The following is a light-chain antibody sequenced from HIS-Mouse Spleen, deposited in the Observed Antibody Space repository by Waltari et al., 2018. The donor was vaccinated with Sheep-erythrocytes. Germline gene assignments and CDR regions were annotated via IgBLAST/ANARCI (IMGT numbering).Light chain of an antibody. CDR3: CSYAGSYNHV. V-gene: IGLV2-11*01. J-gene: IGLJ1*01. Sequence: QSALTQPRSVSGSPGQSVTISCTGTSSDVGGYNYVSWYQQHPGKAPKLMIYDVSKRPSGVPDLFSGSKSGNMASLTISGLQAEDEADYYCCSYAGSYNHVFATGTKVTVL. CDR1: SSDVGGYNY. CDR2: DVS.